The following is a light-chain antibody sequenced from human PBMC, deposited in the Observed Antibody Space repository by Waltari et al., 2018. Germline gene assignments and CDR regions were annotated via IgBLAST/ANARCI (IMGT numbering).Light chain of an antibody. CDR1: TGVVNGYHY. J-gene: IGLJ2*01. CDR2: DTD. CDR3: LLYYRGVGV. Sequence: QAVVIQAPSLTVSPEGTVTLTSGSTTGVVNGYHYTHWFQQKPGQVPRTLIFDTDNRHSWTPARFSGSLLGGKAALTLSGAQAEDEADYYCLLYYRGVGVFGGGTTVTVL. V-gene: IGLV7-46*01.